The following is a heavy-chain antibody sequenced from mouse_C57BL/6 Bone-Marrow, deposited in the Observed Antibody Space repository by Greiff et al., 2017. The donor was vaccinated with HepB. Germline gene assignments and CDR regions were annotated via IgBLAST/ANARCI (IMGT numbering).Heavy chain of an antibody. Sequence: EVKLQESGAELVRPGASVKLSCTASGFNIKDDYMHWVKQSPEQGLEWIGWIDPENGDTEYASKFQGKATITADTSSNTAYLQLSSLTSEDTAVYYCTTYYGNYGFAYWGQGTLVTVSA. CDR3: TTYYGNYGFAY. J-gene: IGHJ3*01. D-gene: IGHD2-1*01. CDR2: IDPENGDT. CDR1: GFNIKDDY. V-gene: IGHV14-4*01.